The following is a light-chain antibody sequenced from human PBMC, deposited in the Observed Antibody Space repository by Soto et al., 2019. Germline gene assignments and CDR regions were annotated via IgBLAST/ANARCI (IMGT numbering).Light chain of an antibody. CDR3: QQYNNWPRT. CDR2: GAS. V-gene: IGKV3-15*01. J-gene: IGKJ1*01. Sequence: EIVMTQSPATLSVSPGARATLSCRASQSISSNLAWYQHKPCQAPRLLIYGASTRANDVPAKFSGSGSGAEFTFTIFSLQSEDFAVYYCQQYNNWPRTFGQGTKVDIK. CDR1: QSISSN.